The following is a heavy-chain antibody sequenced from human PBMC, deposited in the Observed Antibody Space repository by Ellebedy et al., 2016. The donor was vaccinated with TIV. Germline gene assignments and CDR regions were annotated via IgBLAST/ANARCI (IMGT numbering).Heavy chain of an antibody. CDR1: GYTFINYY. J-gene: IGHJ4*02. Sequence: AASVKVSCKASGYTFINYYVHWVRQAPGQGLEWMGMINPSDGGIVYARKFRDRVTLTRDTSTSTHYLELDSLRPDDTAVYYCARDLAYMSACCGHFWGQGALVTVSS. V-gene: IGHV1-46*01. CDR2: INPSDGGI. D-gene: IGHD2-21*01. CDR3: ARDLAYMSACCGHF.